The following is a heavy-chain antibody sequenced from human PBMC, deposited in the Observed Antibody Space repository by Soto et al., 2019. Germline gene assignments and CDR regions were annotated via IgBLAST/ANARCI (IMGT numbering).Heavy chain of an antibody. CDR1: GFTVSGNY. CDR2: IYSGGST. D-gene: IGHD4-17*01. J-gene: IGHJ4*02. CDR3: ATSTVVTHFDY. Sequence: GGSLRLSCAASGFTVSGNYMTWVRQAPGKGLDWVSIIYSGGSTFYADSVKGRFTISRDNSRNTVYLQMNSLRVEDTAVYYCATSTVVTHFDYWGQGTPVTVPS. V-gene: IGHV3-53*01.